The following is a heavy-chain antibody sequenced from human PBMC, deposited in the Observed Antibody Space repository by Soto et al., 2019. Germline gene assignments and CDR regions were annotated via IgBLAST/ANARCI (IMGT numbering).Heavy chain of an antibody. V-gene: IGHV1-69*06. Sequence: QVELVQSGAEVKKPGSSVTVSCQASEDTFRNYAISWVRQAPGQGLEWMGGIIPIFGTANYAQNFQGRVTITADTSANTVYLELSSLRSENTAVYYWASTKYDGSAYYYWCLGLWGRGTLVTVSS. CDR1: EDTFRNYA. J-gene: IGHJ2*01. D-gene: IGHD3-22*01. CDR3: ASTKYDGSAYYYWCLGL. CDR2: IIPIFGTA.